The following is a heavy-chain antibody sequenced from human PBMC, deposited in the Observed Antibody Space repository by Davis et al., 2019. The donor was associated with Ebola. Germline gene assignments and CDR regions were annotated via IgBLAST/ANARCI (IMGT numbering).Heavy chain of an antibody. V-gene: IGHV3-66*01. CDR3: ARGDGYNYFDC. J-gene: IGHJ4*02. D-gene: IGHD5-24*01. CDR1: GFTVSSYY. CDR2: FYIGGST. Sequence: PGGSLRLSCAASGFTVSSYYMSWVRQAPGKGLEWVSVFYIGGSTYYADSVKGRFTISRDNSKNTVYLQMNSLRVEDTAVYYCARGDGYNYFDCWGQGTLVTVSS.